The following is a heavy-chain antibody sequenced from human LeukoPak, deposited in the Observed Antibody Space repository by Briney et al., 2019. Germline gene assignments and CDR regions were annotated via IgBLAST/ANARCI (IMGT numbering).Heavy chain of an antibody. CDR3: ARGGETYYDFWSGYSPAINWFDP. J-gene: IGHJ5*02. V-gene: IGHV4-34*01. CDR2: INHSGST. D-gene: IGHD3-3*01. CDR1: GGSFSGNC. Sequence: SETLSLTCAVYGGSFSGNCWSWIRQPPGKGLEWIGEINHSGSTNYNPSLKSRVTISVDTSKNQFSLKLSSVTAADTAVYHCARGGETYYDFWSGYSPAINWFDPWGQGTLVTVSS.